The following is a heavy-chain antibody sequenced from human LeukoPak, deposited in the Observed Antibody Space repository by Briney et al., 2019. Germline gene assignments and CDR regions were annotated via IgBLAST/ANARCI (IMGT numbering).Heavy chain of an antibody. CDR3: ARGGSTEGIFAFDI. D-gene: IGHD2-15*01. CDR2: MNPNSGNT. CDR1: GYTFTSYD. V-gene: IGHV1-8*03. Sequence: ASVKVSCKASGYTFTSYDINWVRQATGQGLEWMGWMNPNSGNTGYAQKFQGRVTITRNTSISTAYMELSSLRSEDTAVYYCARGGSTEGIFAFDIWGQGTMVTVSS. J-gene: IGHJ3*02.